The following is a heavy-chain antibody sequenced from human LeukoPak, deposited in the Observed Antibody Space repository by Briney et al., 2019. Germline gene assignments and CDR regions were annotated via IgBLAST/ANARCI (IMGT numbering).Heavy chain of an antibody. CDR2: IYNSGST. D-gene: IGHD2-15*01. J-gene: IGHJ5*02. CDR3: ARVNTQGVPSP. Sequence: SETLSLTCTVSGGSISTYYWSWIRKPPGKRLEWIGHIYNSGSTDYSPSLKSRVTISVDTSKNQFSLKLSSATAADTAVYYCARVNTQGVPSPWGQGILVTVSS. V-gene: IGHV4-59*01. CDR1: GGSISTYY.